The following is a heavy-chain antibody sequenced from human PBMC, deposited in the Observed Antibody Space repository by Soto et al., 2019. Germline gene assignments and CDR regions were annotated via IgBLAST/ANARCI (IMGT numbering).Heavy chain of an antibody. CDR2: IYYSGST. CDR1: GGSISSGGYY. CDR3: ARDRTSPGTLDY. Sequence: PSETLSLTCTVSGGSISSGGYYWSWIRQHPGKGLEWIGYIYYSGSTYYNPSLKSRVTISVDTSKDQFSLKLSSVTAADTAVYYCARDRTSPGTLDYWGQGTLVTVSS. D-gene: IGHD1-7*01. J-gene: IGHJ4*02. V-gene: IGHV4-31*03.